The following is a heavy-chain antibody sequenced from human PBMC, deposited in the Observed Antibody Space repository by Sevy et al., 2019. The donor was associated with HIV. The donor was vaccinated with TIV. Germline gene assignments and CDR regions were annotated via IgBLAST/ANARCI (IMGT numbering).Heavy chain of an antibody. CDR3: AGLGRGEILYCFDY. Sequence: SETLSLTCTVSGGSISSSSYYWGWIRQPPGKGLEWIGNIYYSGSTYYNPSLKSRVTISVDTSKNQFSLKLSSVTAADTAVYYCAGLGRGEILYCFDYWGQGTLVTVSS. CDR2: IYYSGST. D-gene: IGHD3-10*01. V-gene: IGHV4-39*01. J-gene: IGHJ4*02. CDR1: GGSISSSSYY.